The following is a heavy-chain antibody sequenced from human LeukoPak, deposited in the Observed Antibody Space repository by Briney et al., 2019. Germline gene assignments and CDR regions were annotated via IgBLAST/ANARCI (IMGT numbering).Heavy chain of an antibody. CDR1: GGSISGYY. CDR2: IYYSGST. J-gene: IGHJ3*02. CDR3: ARLVLRYFDWSGGFDI. V-gene: IGHV4-59*01. Sequence: PSETLSLTCTVSGGSISGYYWSWIRQPPGKGLEWIGYIYYSGSTKYNPSLKSRITVSLDTSKNQFSLNLSSVTAADTAVYYCARLVLRYFDWSGGFDIWGQGTMVTVSS. D-gene: IGHD3-9*01.